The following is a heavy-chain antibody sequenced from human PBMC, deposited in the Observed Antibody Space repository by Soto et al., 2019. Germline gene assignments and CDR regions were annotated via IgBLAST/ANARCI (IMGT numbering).Heavy chain of an antibody. CDR3: ARSLGIYDILTGNYFSVFGL. V-gene: IGHV4-31*03. CDR1: GGSISSGGYY. J-gene: IGHJ4*02. Sequence: QVQLQESGPGLVKPSQTLSLTCTVSGGSISSGGYYWSWIRQHPGKGLEWIGYIYFSGSTYYNPSVKIRVTISTDTSKKQFSLKLTSVTAADTAVYYCARSLGIYDILTGNYFSVFGLWGQGTLVTVSS. D-gene: IGHD3-9*01. CDR2: IYFSGST.